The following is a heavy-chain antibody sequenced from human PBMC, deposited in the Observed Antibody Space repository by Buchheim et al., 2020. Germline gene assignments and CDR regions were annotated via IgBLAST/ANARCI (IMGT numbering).Heavy chain of an antibody. Sequence: EVQLVESGGGLVQPGGSLRLSCAASGFTFSSYSMNWVRQATGKGLEWGSYISSSSRTIYYADSVKARFTISRDNPKNSLYLQMNSLRAEDTAVYYCARDFRKWFPLFDYWGQGTL. V-gene: IGHV3-48*01. CDR2: ISSSSRTI. CDR3: ARDFRKWFPLFDY. CDR1: GFTFSSYS. J-gene: IGHJ4*02. D-gene: IGHD3-22*01.